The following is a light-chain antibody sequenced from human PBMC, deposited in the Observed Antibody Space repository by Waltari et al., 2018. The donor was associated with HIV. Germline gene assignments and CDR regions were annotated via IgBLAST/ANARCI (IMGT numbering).Light chain of an antibody. V-gene: IGLV2-11*01. J-gene: IGLJ2*01. CDR2: DVS. Sequence: QSALTQPRSVSGSPGQSVTISCTGTSSDVGGYNYVSWYQHHPGKAPKLMIYDVSKRPSGGPDRFSGSKSGNTASLTISGLQAEDEADYYCCSYAGSDTYVVFGGGTKLTVL. CDR1: SSDVGGYNY. CDR3: CSYAGSDTYVV.